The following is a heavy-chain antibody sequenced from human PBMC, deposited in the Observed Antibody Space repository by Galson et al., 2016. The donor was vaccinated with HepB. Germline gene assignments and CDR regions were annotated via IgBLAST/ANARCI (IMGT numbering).Heavy chain of an antibody. CDR3: AKDVSSSWYNRFDS. Sequence: SLRLSCAASGFTFTSYAMSWVRQAPGKGLEWVSTIHKSGGSTYYADSVKGRFTISRDNSKNTLYLQMNSLRADDTAVYYCAKDVSSSWYNRFDSWGQGTLVTVSS. CDR1: GFTFTSYA. CDR2: IHKSGGST. V-gene: IGHV3-23*01. D-gene: IGHD6-13*01. J-gene: IGHJ5*01.